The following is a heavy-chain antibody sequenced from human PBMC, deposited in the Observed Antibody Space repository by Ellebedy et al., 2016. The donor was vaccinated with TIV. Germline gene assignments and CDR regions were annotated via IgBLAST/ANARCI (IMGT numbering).Heavy chain of an antibody. CDR2: IIPILGIA. D-gene: IGHD3-10*01. J-gene: IGHJ4*02. CDR1: GGTFSSYA. Sequence: ASVKVSCKASGGTFSSYAISWVRQAPGQGLEWMGRIIPILGIANYAQKFQGRVTITADKSTSTAYMELSSLRSEDTAVYYCASHRGAYPAFDYWGQGTLVTVSS. CDR3: ASHRGAYPAFDY. V-gene: IGHV1-69*04.